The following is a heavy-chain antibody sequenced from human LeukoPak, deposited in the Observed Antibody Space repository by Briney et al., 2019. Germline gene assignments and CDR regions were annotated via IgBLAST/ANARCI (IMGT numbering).Heavy chain of an antibody. CDR1: GFTFSSYG. J-gene: IGHJ4*02. Sequence: GGSLRLSCAASGFTFSSYGMHWVRQAPGKGLEWVAVIWYDGSNKYYADSVKGRFTISRDNSKNTLYLQMNSLRAEDTAVYYCAKDHCYDYGGYYYFDYWGQGTLVTVSS. V-gene: IGHV3-33*06. D-gene: IGHD3-22*01. CDR3: AKDHCYDYGGYYYFDY. CDR2: IWYDGSNK.